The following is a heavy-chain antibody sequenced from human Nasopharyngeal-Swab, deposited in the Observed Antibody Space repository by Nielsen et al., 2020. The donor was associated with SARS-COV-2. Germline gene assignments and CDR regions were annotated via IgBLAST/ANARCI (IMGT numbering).Heavy chain of an antibody. Sequence: SQTLSLTCAISGDSVSSNYAAWNWIRQSPSRGLEWLGRTYYRSMWKNDYALSVEGRITISPDPSKNQFSLQLNSLTPEDTAVYYCARIAVAVPPVWGQGNLVTVSS. CDR3: ARIAVAVPPV. CDR2: TYYRSMWKN. D-gene: IGHD6-19*01. CDR1: GDSVSSNYAA. J-gene: IGHJ4*02. V-gene: IGHV6-1*01.